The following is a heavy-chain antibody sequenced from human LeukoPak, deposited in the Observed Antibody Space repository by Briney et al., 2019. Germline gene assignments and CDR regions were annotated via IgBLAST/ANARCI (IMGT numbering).Heavy chain of an antibody. V-gene: IGHV5-51*01. CDR2: IYPGDSGT. D-gene: IGHD3-10*01. J-gene: IGHJ3*02. Sequence: GESLKISCKGSGYSFTSYWIGWVRQMPGKGLEWRGIIYPGDSGTRYSPSFQGQVTISADKSISTAYLQWSSLKASDTAMYYCARRLTMVRGVSAFDIWGQGTMVTVSS. CDR3: ARRLTMVRGVSAFDI. CDR1: GYSFTSYW.